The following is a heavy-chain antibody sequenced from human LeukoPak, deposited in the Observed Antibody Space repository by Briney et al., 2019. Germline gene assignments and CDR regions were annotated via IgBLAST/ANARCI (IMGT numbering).Heavy chain of an antibody. J-gene: IGHJ4*02. CDR1: GYSISSGYY. D-gene: IGHD3-10*01. Sequence: SETLPLTCTVSGYSISSGYYWGWIRQPPGKGLEWIGSIYHSGSTYYNPSLKSRVTISVDTSKNQFSLKLSSVTAADTAVYYCARYYGSGRNYFDYWGQGTLVTVSS. CDR3: ARYYGSGRNYFDY. V-gene: IGHV4-38-2*02. CDR2: IYHSGST.